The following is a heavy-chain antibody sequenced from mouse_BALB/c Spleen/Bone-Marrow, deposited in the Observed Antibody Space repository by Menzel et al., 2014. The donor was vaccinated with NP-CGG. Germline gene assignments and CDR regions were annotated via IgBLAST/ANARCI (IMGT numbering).Heavy chain of an antibody. D-gene: IGHD2-13*01. CDR2: INPSTGNT. CDR1: GYTFTNYW. J-gene: IGHJ4*01. V-gene: IGHV1-7*01. Sequence: QVQLQQSGAELAKPGASVKMSCKASGYTFTNYWMHWVKQRPGQGLEWIGYINPSTGNTEYNQMFKDKATLTADKSSNTAFMQLSSLTSEDSAVYFCARGDYEAMDYWGQGTSVTVSS. CDR3: ARGDYEAMDY.